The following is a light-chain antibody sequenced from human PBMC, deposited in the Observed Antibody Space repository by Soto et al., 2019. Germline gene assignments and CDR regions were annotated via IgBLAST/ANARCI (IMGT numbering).Light chain of an antibody. Sequence: DIQMTQSPSTLSGSVGDRVTITCRASQTISSWLAWYQQKPGKAPKLLIYKASTLKSGVPSRFSGSGSGTEFTLTISSLQPDDFATYYCQNYNSYSEALGQGTTVDLK. CDR1: QTISSW. V-gene: IGKV1-5*03. CDR3: QNYNSYSEA. CDR2: KAS. J-gene: IGKJ1*01.